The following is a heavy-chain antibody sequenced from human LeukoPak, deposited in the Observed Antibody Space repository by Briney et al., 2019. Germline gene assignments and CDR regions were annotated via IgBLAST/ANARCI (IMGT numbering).Heavy chain of an antibody. CDR2: IYYSGST. CDR1: GGSISSGGYY. CDR3: ASGRKLWFGEFWLDY. Sequence: SETLSLTCTVSGGSISSGGYYWSWIRQHPGKGLEWIGYIYYSGSTYYNPSLKSRVTISVDTSKNQFSLKLSSVTAADTAVYYCASGRKLWFGEFWLDYWGQGTLVTVSS. V-gene: IGHV4-31*03. J-gene: IGHJ4*02. D-gene: IGHD3-10*01.